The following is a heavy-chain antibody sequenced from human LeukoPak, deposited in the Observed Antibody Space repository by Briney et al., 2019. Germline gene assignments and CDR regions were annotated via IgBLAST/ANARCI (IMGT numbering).Heavy chain of an antibody. CDR3: ARHRGAQLYSGYDFSSDY. V-gene: IGHV5-51*01. Sequence: GESLKISCKGSGYSFTSYWIGWVRQMPGKGLEWMGIIYPGDSDTRYSPSFQGQVTISADKSISTAYLQWSSLKASDTAMYYCARHRGAQLYSGYDFSSDYWGQGTLVTVSS. D-gene: IGHD5-12*01. J-gene: IGHJ4*02. CDR1: GYSFTSYW. CDR2: IYPGDSDT.